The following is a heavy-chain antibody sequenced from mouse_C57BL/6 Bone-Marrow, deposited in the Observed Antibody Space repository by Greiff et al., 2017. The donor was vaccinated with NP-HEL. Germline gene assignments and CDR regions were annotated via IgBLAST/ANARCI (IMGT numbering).Heavy chain of an antibody. Sequence: QVQLQQSGAELARPGASVKLSCKASGYTFTSYGISWVKQRTGQGLEWIGEIYPRSGNTYYNEKFKGKATLTADKSSSTAYMELVSLTSEDSAVEFCARWGWLHHYCDYWGQGTTLTVSS. CDR2: IYPRSGNT. J-gene: IGHJ2*01. CDR1: GYTFTSYG. D-gene: IGHD2-3*01. V-gene: IGHV1-81*01. CDR3: ARWGWLHHYCDY.